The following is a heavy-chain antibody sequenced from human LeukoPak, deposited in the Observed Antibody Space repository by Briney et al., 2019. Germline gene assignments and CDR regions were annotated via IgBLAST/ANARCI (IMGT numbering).Heavy chain of an antibody. CDR3: AKTPDYGDDYYFDY. CDR2: ISWNSGSI. J-gene: IGHJ4*02. Sequence: GGSLRLSCAASGFTFDDYAMHWVRQAPGKGLEWVSGISWNSGSIGYADSVKGRFTISRDNAKNSLYLQINSLRAEDTALYYCAKTPDYGDDYYFDYWGQGTLVTVSS. CDR1: GFTFDDYA. D-gene: IGHD4-17*01. V-gene: IGHV3-9*01.